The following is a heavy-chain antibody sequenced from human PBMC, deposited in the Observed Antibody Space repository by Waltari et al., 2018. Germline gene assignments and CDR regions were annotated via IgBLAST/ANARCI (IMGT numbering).Heavy chain of an antibody. V-gene: IGHV1-69*13. CDR1: GGTFSSYA. J-gene: IGHJ5*02. D-gene: IGHD3-10*01. CDR3: ASDYYGSGSYPNWFDP. Sequence: QVQLVQSGAEVKKPGSSVKVSCKASGGTFSSYAISWVRQAPGQGLEWMGGIIRSLGTANDAQKFQGRGTMTADESTSTAYMELSSLRSEDTAVYYCASDYYGSGSYPNWFDPWGQGTLVTVSS. CDR2: IIRSLGTA.